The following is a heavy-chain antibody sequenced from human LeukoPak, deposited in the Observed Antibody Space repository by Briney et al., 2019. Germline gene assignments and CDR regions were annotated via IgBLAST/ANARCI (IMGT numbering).Heavy chain of an antibody. J-gene: IGHJ4*02. V-gene: IGHV4-31*03. CDR3: AREVNWNSATLFDC. D-gene: IGHD1-7*01. Sequence: SETLSLTCTVSGGSISSGDFYWTWIRQNPGKGLEWIGYTHYSGSTYYNPSLKSRVTISVDTSKNQFSLKLSSVAAADTAVYYCAREVNWNSATLFDCWGQGTLVTASS. CDR2: THYSGST. CDR1: GGSISSGDFY.